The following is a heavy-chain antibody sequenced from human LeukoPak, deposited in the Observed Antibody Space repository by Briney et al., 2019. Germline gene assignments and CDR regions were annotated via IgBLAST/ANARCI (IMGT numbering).Heavy chain of an antibody. CDR3: AKSNGYGLVDS. V-gene: IGHV4-39*07. Sequence: SETLSLTCTVSGGSMSTSNYYWGWLRQPPGMGLEWIGNIFYSGSTYYSPSLRSRVTISLDTSRNQFSLKLNSVTAADTAVYYCAKSNGYGLVDSGGQGTMVTVSA. CDR1: GGSMSTSNYY. J-gene: IGHJ3*01. D-gene: IGHD3-10*01. CDR2: IFYSGST.